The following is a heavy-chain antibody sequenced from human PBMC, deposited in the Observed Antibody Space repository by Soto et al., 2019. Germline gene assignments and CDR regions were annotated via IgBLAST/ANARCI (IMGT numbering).Heavy chain of an antibody. V-gene: IGHV3-73*01. CDR3: TSYLVDTAMVDFDY. Sequence: GGSLRLSCAASGFTFSGSAMHWVRQASGKGLEWVGRIRSKANSYATAYAASVKGRFTISRDDSKNTAYLQMNSLKTEDTAVYYCTSYLVDTAMVDFDYWGQGTLVTVSS. CDR2: IRSKANSYAT. CDR1: GFTFSGSA. D-gene: IGHD5-18*01. J-gene: IGHJ4*02.